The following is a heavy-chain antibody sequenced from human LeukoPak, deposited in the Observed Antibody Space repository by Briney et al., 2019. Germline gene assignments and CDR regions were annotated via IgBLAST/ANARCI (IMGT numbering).Heavy chain of an antibody. J-gene: IGHJ3*01. V-gene: IGHV3-66*04. Sequence: GGSLRLSCAASGFTVSSNYMNWVRQAPGKGLEWVSVIYSGGSAYYADSVKGRFTVSRDNSKNTLYLQMNSLRADDTAVYYCASQRRVDLGFAFNLWGQGTMVTVSS. CDR1: GFTVSSNY. D-gene: IGHD3-9*01. CDR3: ASQRRVDLGFAFNL. CDR2: IYSGGSA.